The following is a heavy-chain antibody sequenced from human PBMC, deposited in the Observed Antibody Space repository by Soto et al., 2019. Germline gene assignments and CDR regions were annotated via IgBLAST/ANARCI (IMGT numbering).Heavy chain of an antibody. CDR2: ISGSDGKT. Sequence: PWGSLRLSCAASGFSFVSYALSWVRQAPLKGLEWVSTISGSDGKTFYADSVKGRFSISRDTSQSTLYLQMNSLRADDTAMYYCARWSYLDYWGQGTRVTVSS. D-gene: IGHD3-3*01. V-gene: IGHV3-23*01. J-gene: IGHJ4*02. CDR3: ARWSYLDY. CDR1: GFSFVSYA.